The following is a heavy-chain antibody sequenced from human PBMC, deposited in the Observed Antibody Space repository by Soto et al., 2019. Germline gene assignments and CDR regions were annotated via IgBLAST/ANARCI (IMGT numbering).Heavy chain of an antibody. J-gene: IGHJ3*02. Sequence: PSETLSLTCAVSGYSISSGYYWGWIRQPPGKGLEWIGSIYHSGSTYYNPSLKSRVTISVDTSKNQFSLKLSSVTAADTAVYYCARLDESGYYRHAFDISGQGTMVTVSS. CDR3: ARLDESGYYRHAFDI. CDR1: GYSISSGYY. CDR2: IYHSGST. V-gene: IGHV4-38-2*01. D-gene: IGHD3-3*01.